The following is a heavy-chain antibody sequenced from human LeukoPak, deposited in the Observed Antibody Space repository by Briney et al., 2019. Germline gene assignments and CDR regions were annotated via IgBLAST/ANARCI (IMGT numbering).Heavy chain of an antibody. Sequence: GGSLRHSCVASGFTVSSNYMTWVRQAPGKGLEWVAVIYSGGYTYYADSVKGRFTISRDDSKNTLYLQMNSLRDEDTAVYYCARDLFTDDEKWGQGTLVTVSS. J-gene: IGHJ4*02. CDR1: GFTVSSNY. CDR3: ARDLFTDDEK. CDR2: IYSGGYT. V-gene: IGHV3-53*01. D-gene: IGHD3-16*01.